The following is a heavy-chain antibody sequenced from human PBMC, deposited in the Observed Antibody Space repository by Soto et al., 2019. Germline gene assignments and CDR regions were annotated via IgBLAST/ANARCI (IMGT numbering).Heavy chain of an antibody. J-gene: IGHJ4*02. Sequence: GGSLRLSCAASGFTFSSYSMNWVRQAPGKGLEWVSYISGSSSSTYYADSVKGRFTISRDNSKNTLYLQMNSLRAEDTAVYYCAKGRGYCSSTSCYVGSDYWGQGTLVTVSS. CDR2: ISGSSSST. CDR1: GFTFSSYS. CDR3: AKGRGYCSSTSCYVGSDY. V-gene: IGHV3-23*01. D-gene: IGHD2-2*01.